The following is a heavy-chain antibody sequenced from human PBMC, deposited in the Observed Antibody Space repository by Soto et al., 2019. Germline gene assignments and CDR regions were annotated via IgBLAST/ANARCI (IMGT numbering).Heavy chain of an antibody. V-gene: IGHV3-30*03. CDR3: ATGYSYGYGPGMDV. J-gene: IGHJ6*02. CDR1: GFTFSSYG. CDR2: ISYDGSNK. D-gene: IGHD5-18*01. Sequence: TGGSLRLSCAASGFTFSSYGMHRVRQAPGKGLEWEAVISYDGSNKYYADSVKGRFTISRDNSKNTLYLQMNSLRAEDTAVYYCATGYSYGYGPGMDVWGQGTTVTVSS.